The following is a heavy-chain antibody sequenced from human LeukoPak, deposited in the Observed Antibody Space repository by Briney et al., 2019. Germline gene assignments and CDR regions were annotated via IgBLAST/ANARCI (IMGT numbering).Heavy chain of an antibody. CDR2: IYYSGST. Sequence: PSETLSLTSTVSGGSISSSSYYWGWIRQPPGKGLEWIGSIYYSGSTYYNPSLKSPVTISVDSSKNQFSLKLSSVTAADTAVYYCARRGWNYAALFDYWGQGTLVTVSS. V-gene: IGHV4-39*01. J-gene: IGHJ4*02. CDR1: GGSISSSSYY. D-gene: IGHD1-7*01. CDR3: ARRGWNYAALFDY.